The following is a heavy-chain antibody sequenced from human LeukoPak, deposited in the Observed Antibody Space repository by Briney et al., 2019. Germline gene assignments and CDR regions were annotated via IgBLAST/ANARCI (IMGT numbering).Heavy chain of an antibody. J-gene: IGHJ4*02. Sequence: GGSLRLSCVDSGFTFTNAWMSWVRQAPGKGLEWIGRIKSKTDGETTNYAEPVRGRFTISRDDSKSAVYLQMDSLKIEDTAVYYCTTDLGTYYHGTQRLIPIDYWGQGTLVTVPS. V-gene: IGHV3-15*01. D-gene: IGHD3-10*01. CDR1: GFTFTNAW. CDR3: TTDLGTYYHGTQRLIPIDY. CDR2: IKSKTDGETT.